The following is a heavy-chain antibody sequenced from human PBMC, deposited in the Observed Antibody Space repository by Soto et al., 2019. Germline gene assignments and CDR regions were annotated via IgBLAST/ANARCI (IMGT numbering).Heavy chain of an antibody. CDR1: GVPVVSRA. V-gene: IGHV3-23*01. CDR2: ITDTGGDT. CDR3: ARVPLVSYTASRILDX. D-gene: IGHD1-26*01. Sequence: GSLRHSYVASGVPVVSRAMSWVRQAPGEGLEWVSSITDTGGDTKYSDSVRGRFTISRDNSNNTLYLLISRLRPEDSALYFFARVPLVSYTASRILDXWGRATLFTIS. J-gene: IGHJ4*01.